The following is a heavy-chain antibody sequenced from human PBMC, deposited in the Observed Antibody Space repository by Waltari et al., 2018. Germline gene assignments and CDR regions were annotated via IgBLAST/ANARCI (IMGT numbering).Heavy chain of an antibody. D-gene: IGHD3-3*01. CDR2: IDYSGRT. CDR1: GGSISSHY. Sequence: QVQLQESGPGLVKPSETLSLTCTVSGGSISSHYWSWIRQPPGKGLEWIGYIDYSGRTNSNPSLKSRVTISVDTSKNQFSLKLSSVTAADTAVYYCAREDDFWSGYYGQGAFDIWGQGTMVTVSS. V-gene: IGHV4-59*11. J-gene: IGHJ3*02. CDR3: AREDDFWSGYYGQGAFDI.